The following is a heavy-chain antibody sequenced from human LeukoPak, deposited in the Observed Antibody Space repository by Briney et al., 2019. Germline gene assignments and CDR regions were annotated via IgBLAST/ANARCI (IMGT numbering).Heavy chain of an antibody. CDR1: GFTLSNYW. D-gene: IGHD6-13*01. CDR3: AREGAVADFDY. J-gene: IGHJ4*02. CDR2: INSDASST. Sequence: PGGSLTLSCAASGFTLSNYWMHWVRHAPGKGLVWVSRINSDASSTSYADSLKGRFTISRDNAKNTLYLQMIRLRAEDMAVYFCAREGAVADFDYWGQGTLVTLSS. V-gene: IGHV3-74*01.